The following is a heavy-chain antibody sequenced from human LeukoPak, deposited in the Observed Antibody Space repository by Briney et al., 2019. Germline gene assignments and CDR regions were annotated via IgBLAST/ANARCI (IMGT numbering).Heavy chain of an antibody. V-gene: IGHV3-66*04. D-gene: IGHD3-22*01. Sequence: GGSLRLSCPASAFTVSHTYMGWVRQAPGRGLEWVSLFYSDDKTYYADSVKGRFTISRDTSKNTLSLQMHRLRDADTAVYYCARLGSGYYFAFDLWGRGTLVTVSS. CDR3: ARLGSGYYFAFDL. CDR1: AFTVSHTY. CDR2: FYSDDKT. J-gene: IGHJ2*01.